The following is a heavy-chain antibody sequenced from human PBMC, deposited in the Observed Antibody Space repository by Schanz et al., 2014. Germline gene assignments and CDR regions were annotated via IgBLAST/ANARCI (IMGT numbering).Heavy chain of an antibody. V-gene: IGHV1-69*02. CDR2: IRPLVAGG. D-gene: IGHD3-3*01. Sequence: QVQLVQSGAEVRKPGPSVCVSCKASGGSLKDLTFSWVRQAPGQGREWMGRIRPLVAGGHYAEKFNGRVTMTRNTSTSTAYMELRCLRADDAAVYYCARKGMPSIWSGDPCSFDFWGQGTLVTVSS. J-gene: IGHJ4*02. CDR1: GGSLKDLT. CDR3: ARKGMPSIWSGDPCSFDF.